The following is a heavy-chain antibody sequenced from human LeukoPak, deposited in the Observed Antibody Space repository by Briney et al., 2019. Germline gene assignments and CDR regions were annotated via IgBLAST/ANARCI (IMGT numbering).Heavy chain of an antibody. CDR2: INRDGTTR. V-gene: IGHV3-74*01. Sequence: GGSLRLSCVASGFTFSDYWMHWVRQAPEKGLEWVAGINRDGTTRSCADSVWGRFTISRDNAQNTVYLQLNSLKVDDTAVYFCTRDLVVVSSPGDNFDYWGQGTLVTVSS. D-gene: IGHD2-21*01. CDR1: GFTFSDYW. CDR3: TRDLVVVSSPGDNFDY. J-gene: IGHJ4*02.